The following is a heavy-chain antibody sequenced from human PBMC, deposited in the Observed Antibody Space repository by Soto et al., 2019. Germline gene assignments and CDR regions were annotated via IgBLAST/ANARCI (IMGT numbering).Heavy chain of an antibody. CDR3: ALRHYIYGI. D-gene: IGHD5-18*01. J-gene: IGHJ3*02. CDR1: GYTFSNYW. CDR2: IYPGDSET. V-gene: IGHV5-51*01. Sequence: GESLKISCKGSGYTFSNYWINWVRQMPGKGLECMGIIYPGDSETRYSPSFQGQVTISADKSISTAYLQWNSLKTSDTAVYYCALRHYIYGIWGQGTMVTVSS.